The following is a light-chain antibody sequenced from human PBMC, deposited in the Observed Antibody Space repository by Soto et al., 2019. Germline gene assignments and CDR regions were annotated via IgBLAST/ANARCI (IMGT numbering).Light chain of an antibody. Sequence: EIVLTQSPATLSLSPGERASLSCRASQSVNRYLDWYQQKPGQAPRLLIYDASNRATGIPARFSGTGSGTDFTLTISSLEPEDFAVYYCQQRNSWPPLTFGGGTKVEIK. CDR2: DAS. CDR1: QSVNRY. J-gene: IGKJ4*01. V-gene: IGKV3-11*01. CDR3: QQRNSWPPLT.